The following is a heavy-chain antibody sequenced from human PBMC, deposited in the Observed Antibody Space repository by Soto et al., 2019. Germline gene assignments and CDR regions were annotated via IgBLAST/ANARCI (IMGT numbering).Heavy chain of an antibody. D-gene: IGHD3-22*01. CDR1: GFTFSGYN. CDR3: AKHRGYYDSSGYPTPDY. CDR2: ISSSSGTI. Sequence: PGGSLRLSCAASGFTFSGYNMNWVRQAPGKGLEWVSYISSSSGTIYYADSVKGRFTISRDNAKNSLYLQMNSLRAEDTAVYYCAKHRGYYDSSGYPTPDYWGQGTLVTVSS. J-gene: IGHJ4*02. V-gene: IGHV3-48*01.